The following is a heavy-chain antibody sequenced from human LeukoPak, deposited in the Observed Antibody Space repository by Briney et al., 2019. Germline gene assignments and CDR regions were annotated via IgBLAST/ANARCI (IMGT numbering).Heavy chain of an antibody. CDR2: INHSGST. J-gene: IGHJ4*02. CDR1: GGSFSGYY. D-gene: IGHD1-26*01. CDR3: ARGRRGGIVGATNGESFDY. Sequence: SETLSLTCAVYGGSFSGYYWSWIRQPPGKGLEWIGEINHSGSTNYNPSLKSRVTISVDTSKNQFSLKLSSVTAADTAVYYCARGRRGGIVGATNGESFDYWGQGTLVTVSS. V-gene: IGHV4-34*01.